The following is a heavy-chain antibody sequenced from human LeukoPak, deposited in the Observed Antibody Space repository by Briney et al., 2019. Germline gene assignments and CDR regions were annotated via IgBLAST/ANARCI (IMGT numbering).Heavy chain of an antibody. V-gene: IGHV3-23*01. J-gene: IGHJ4*02. CDR3: AKHEYYYGSGSPSDY. CDR1: GFTFSSYA. D-gene: IGHD3-10*01. CDR2: ISGSGGST. Sequence: GGSLRLSCAASGFTFSSYAMSWVRQAPGKGLEWVSAISGSGGSTYYADSVKGRFTISRDNFKNTLYLQMNSLRAEDTAIYYCAKHEYYYGSGSPSDYWGQGTLVTVSS.